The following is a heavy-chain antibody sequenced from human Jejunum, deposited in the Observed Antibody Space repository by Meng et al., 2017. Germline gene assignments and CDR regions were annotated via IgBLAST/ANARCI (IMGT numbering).Heavy chain of an antibody. V-gene: IGHV3-74*03. J-gene: IGHJ1*01. CDR2: IAPHGSDP. D-gene: IGHD1-1*01. CDR3: TNDRLKH. CDR1: GFSITDHW. Sequence: EGEVLEPGGGLVKPGGSLGLSCAASGFSITDHWMHWVRQGPGKGPVWVSRIAPHGSDPTYADSVKGRFTISRDNAKNTVYLQMNSLRAEDSAFYYCTNDRLKHWGQGALVTVSS.